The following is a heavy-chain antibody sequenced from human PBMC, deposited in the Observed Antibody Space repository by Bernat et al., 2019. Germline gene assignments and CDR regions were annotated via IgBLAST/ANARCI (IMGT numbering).Heavy chain of an antibody. CDR3: ANTHSRGWTNYHYYGMEV. V-gene: IGHV3-48*03. J-gene: IGHJ6*02. CDR2: ISSSGSTI. D-gene: IGHD6-19*01. Sequence: EVQLVESGGGLVQPGGSLRLSCAASGFTLRSYEMNWVRQAPGKGLEWVSYISSSGSTIYYADSVKGRFTISRDNAKNSLFLQMNSLRAEDTAVYYCANTHSRGWTNYHYYGMEVWGPGTTVIVFS. CDR1: GFTLRSYE.